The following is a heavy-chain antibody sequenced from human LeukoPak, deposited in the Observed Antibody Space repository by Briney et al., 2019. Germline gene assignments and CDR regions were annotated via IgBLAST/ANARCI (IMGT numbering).Heavy chain of an antibody. CDR2: ISSSGSPT. J-gene: IGHJ4*02. D-gene: IGHD6-19*01. V-gene: IGHV3-23*01. CDR3: AKNSSGRGIFDY. CDR1: GFTFRAYQ. Sequence: GGSLRLSCAASGFTFRAYQMSWVRQVPGKGLEWVSYISSSGSPTYYADSVKGRFTISRDNSKNTLYLQMNSLRAEDTAVYYCAKNSSGRGIFDYWGQGTLVTVSS.